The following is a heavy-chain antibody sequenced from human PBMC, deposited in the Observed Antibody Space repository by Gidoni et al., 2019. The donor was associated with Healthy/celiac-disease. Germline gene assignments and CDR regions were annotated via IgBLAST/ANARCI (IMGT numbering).Heavy chain of an antibody. CDR2: IYYSGGT. J-gene: IGHJ4*02. Sequence: QLQLQESGPGLVKPSEPLSLTCTVSGGSISSSSYYWGWIRQPPGKGLEWIGSIYYSGGTYYNPSLKSRVTISVDTSKNQFSLKLSSVTAADTAVYYCARDYGGNTIDYWGQGTLVTVSS. D-gene: IGHD4-17*01. CDR3: ARDYGGNTIDY. CDR1: GGSISSSSYY. V-gene: IGHV4-39*07.